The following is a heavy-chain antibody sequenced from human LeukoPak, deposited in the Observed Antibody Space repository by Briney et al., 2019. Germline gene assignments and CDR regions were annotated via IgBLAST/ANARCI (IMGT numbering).Heavy chain of an antibody. CDR2: ISGSGGST. D-gene: IGHD4-11*01. CDR3: AKAGTVGYYYYYMDV. V-gene: IGHV3-23*01. Sequence: PGGTLRLSCAASGFTFSSYGMSWVRQAPGKGLEWVSAISGSGGSTYYADSVKGRFTISRDNSKNSLYLQMNSLRAEDTALYYCAKAGTVGYYYYYMDVWGKGTTVTVSS. J-gene: IGHJ6*03. CDR1: GFTFSSYG.